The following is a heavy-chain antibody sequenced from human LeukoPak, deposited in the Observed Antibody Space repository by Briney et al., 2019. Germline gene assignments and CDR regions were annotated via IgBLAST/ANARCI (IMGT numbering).Heavy chain of an antibody. CDR3: ARVRALGYCSGGSCYALDY. J-gene: IGHJ4*02. Sequence: ASVKVSCKASGYTFTSYYMHWVRQAPGQGLEWMGIINPSGGSTNYAQKFQGRVTMTRDTSTSTVYMELSSLRSDDTAVYYCARVRALGYCSGGSCYALDYWGQGTLVTVFS. V-gene: IGHV1-46*01. D-gene: IGHD2-15*01. CDR2: INPSGGST. CDR1: GYTFTSYY.